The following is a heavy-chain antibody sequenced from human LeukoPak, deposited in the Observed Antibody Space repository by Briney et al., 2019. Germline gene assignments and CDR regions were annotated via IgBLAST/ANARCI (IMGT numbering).Heavy chain of an antibody. CDR1: GGSISSYY. J-gene: IGHJ5*01. Sequence: PSETLSLTCTVSGGSISSYYWSWIRQPPGKGLEWIGYIYYSGSTNYNPSLKSRVTISVDTSKNQFSLKLSSVTPADTAVYYCARDSVSSSWFGSWGQGTLVTVSS. D-gene: IGHD2-2*01. CDR3: ARDSVSSSWFGS. CDR2: IYYSGST. V-gene: IGHV4-59*12.